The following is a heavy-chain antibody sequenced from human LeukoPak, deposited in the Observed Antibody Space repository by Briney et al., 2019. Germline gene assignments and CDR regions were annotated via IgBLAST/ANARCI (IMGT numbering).Heavy chain of an antibody. V-gene: IGHV3-11*01. D-gene: IGHD2-2*01. Sequence: GGSLRLSCAASGFTFSDYYMSWIRQAPGKGLEWVSYISSSGSTIYYADSVKGRFTISRDNAKNSLYLQMNSLRAEDTAVYYCARDYRGNSSSQPPSPADYWGQGTLVTVSS. CDR3: ARDYRGNSSSQPPSPADY. CDR2: ISSSGSTI. CDR1: GFTFSDYY. J-gene: IGHJ4*02.